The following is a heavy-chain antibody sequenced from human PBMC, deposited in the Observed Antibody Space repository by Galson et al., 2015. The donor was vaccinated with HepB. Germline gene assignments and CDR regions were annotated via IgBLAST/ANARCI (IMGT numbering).Heavy chain of an antibody. V-gene: IGHV3-23*01. Sequence: SLRLSCAASGFLFSGNAMSWVRQAPGKGLEWVSAIGSDFNTHYTDSVKGRFTISRDNSRNTLYLQMSGLRAEDTALYYCVKDLFAGQSDYWGQGTLVTVSS. CDR3: VKDLFAGQSDY. CDR2: IGSDFNT. J-gene: IGHJ4*02. D-gene: IGHD2-21*01. CDR1: GFLFSGNA.